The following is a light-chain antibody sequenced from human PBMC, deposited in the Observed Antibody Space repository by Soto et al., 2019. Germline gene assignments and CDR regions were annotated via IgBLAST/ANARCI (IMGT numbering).Light chain of an antibody. CDR3: SSYTTSHTLV. J-gene: IGLJ1*01. CDR1: SSDIGSYNY. Sequence: QSALAQPASVSGSPGQSITISCTGTSSDIGSYNYVSWYQQHPGKAPKLMIYDVTNRPSGVSDRFSGSKSGNTASLTISGLQAEDEADFYCSSYTTSHTLVFGTGTKVTVL. CDR2: DVT. V-gene: IGLV2-14*01.